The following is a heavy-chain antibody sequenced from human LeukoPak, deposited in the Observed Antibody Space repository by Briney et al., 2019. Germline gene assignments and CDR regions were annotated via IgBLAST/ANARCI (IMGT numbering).Heavy chain of an antibody. Sequence: GGSLRLSCAASGFTFNEYAMNWVRQAPGKGLEWVSGISERGDRTSSAASVKGRFTISRDNSRNILYLQMNSLRADDTAVYYCANRGYNASSGFPPWPSWGQGTLSPSPQ. D-gene: IGHD6-19*01. CDR1: GFTFNEYA. V-gene: IGHV3-23*01. J-gene: IGHJ5*02. CDR2: ISERGDRT. CDR3: ANRGYNASSGFPPWPS.